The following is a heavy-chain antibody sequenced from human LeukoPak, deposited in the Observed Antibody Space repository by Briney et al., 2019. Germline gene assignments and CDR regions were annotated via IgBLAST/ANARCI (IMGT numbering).Heavy chain of an antibody. CDR1: GFTVSSNY. Sequence: GGSLRLSCAASGFTVSSNYMSWVRQAPGKGLEWVSVIYSGGSTYYADSVKGRFTISRDNSKNTVYLQMNSLRAEDTAVYYCARESSGWLQLFDYWGQGTLVTVSS. CDR3: ARESSGWLQLFDY. CDR2: IYSGGST. D-gene: IGHD5-24*01. J-gene: IGHJ4*02. V-gene: IGHV3-66*01.